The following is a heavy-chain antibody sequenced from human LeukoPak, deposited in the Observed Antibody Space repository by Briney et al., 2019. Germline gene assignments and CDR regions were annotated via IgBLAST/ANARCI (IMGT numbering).Heavy chain of an antibody. D-gene: IGHD2/OR15-2a*01. V-gene: IGHV1-3*01. CDR3: ARDRRRILSFDP. CDR1: GYTFTSYA. Sequence: ASVKVSCKASGYTFTSYAMHWVRQAPGQRLEWMGWINAGNGNTKYSQKFQGRVTITRDTSASTAYMELSSLRSEDTAVYYCARDRRRILSFDPWGQGTLVTVSS. J-gene: IGHJ5*02. CDR2: INAGNGNT.